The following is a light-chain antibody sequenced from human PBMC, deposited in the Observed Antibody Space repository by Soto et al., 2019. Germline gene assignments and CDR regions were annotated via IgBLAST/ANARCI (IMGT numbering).Light chain of an antibody. CDR3: QQLNNYPRT. CDR2: AAS. J-gene: IGKJ1*01. V-gene: IGKV1-9*01. CDR1: QGISSY. Sequence: DIQLTQSPSFLSASVGDRVTITCWTSQGISSYLAWYQQKPGKAPKLLIYAASTLQSGVPSRFSGSGSGTEFTLTISNLQPEDFATYYCQQLNNYPRTFGQGTKVEIK.